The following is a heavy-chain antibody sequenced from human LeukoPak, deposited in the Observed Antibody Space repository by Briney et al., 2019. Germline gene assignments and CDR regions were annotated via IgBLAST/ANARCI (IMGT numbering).Heavy chain of an antibody. D-gene: IGHD6-19*01. CDR2: IRYDGSNK. CDR1: GFTFSSYG. Sequence: GGSLRLSCAASGFTFSSYGMHWVRQAPGKGLEWVAFIRYDGSNKYYADSVKGRFTISRDNCKNTLYLQMNSLRAEDTAVYYCARGSSGWYGNAFDIWGQGTMVTVSS. J-gene: IGHJ3*02. CDR3: ARGSSGWYGNAFDI. V-gene: IGHV3-30*02.